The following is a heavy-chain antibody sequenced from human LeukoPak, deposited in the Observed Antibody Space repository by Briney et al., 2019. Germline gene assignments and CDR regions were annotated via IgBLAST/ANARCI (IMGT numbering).Heavy chain of an antibody. D-gene: IGHD3-22*01. V-gene: IGHV3-30*04. CDR2: ISNDERNK. Sequence: GGSLRLSCEASGFNFHNFAMHWVRQAPGKGLEWVAVISNDERNKYYTDSVKGRFTISRDNAKNSLYLQMNSLRAEDTAVYYCARDFKSPSAVVITTLYYYYYMDVWGKGTTVTVSS. CDR3: ARDFKSPSAVVITTLYYYYYMDV. CDR1: GFNFHNFA. J-gene: IGHJ6*03.